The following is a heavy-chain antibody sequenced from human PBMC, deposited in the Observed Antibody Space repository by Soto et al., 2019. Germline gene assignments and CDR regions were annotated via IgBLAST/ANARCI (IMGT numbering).Heavy chain of an antibody. V-gene: IGHV3-30*18. Sequence: WYLRLSCAASGFSFITYVMHWVRQAPGKGLEWVAVISHDGSYKYYGDAVKGRFTISRDTSKNAVYLEMNSLRPEDTAVYYCAKGLFSILVTPLPRDAFIIWCQATILTVS. CDR2: ISHDGSYK. CDR1: GFSFITYV. CDR3: AKGLFSILVTPLPRDAFII. J-gene: IGHJ3*02. D-gene: IGHD3-3*01.